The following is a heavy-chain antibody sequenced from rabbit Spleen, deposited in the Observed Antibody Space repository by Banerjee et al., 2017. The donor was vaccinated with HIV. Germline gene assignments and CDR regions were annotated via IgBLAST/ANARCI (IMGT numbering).Heavy chain of an antibody. D-gene: IGHD4-1*01. CDR1: GFSLSSRYY. CDR2: IYAGSSGTT. J-gene: IGHJ4*01. Sequence: QEQLVEYGGDLVKPGASLTLTCTASGFSLSSRYYISWVRQAPGRGLEWIACIYAGSSGTTYYANWAKGRFTISKTSSTTVTLQMTSLTAADTATYFCAREASSGWGVVSYYFNLWGPGTLVTVS. CDR3: AREASSGWGVVSYYFNL. V-gene: IGHV1S45*01.